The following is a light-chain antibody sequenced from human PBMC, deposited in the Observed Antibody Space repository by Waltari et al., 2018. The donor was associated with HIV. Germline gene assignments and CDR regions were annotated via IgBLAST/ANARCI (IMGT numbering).Light chain of an antibody. V-gene: IGKV2-40*01. CDR3: MQRIAFPWK. Sequence: DIVMTKSPLSLPVTPGESASISCKSSQSLFDSDNGNTYVDWYLQRPGQSPQLLLYSLSFRASGVPERIRGSGSGTYFTLEISGVESDDVGVYFCMQRIAFPWKFGQGTKVE. CDR1: QSLFDSDNGNTY. J-gene: IGKJ1*01. CDR2: SLS.